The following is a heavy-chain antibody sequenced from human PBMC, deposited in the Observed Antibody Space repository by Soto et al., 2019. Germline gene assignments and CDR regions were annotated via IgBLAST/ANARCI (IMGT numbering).Heavy chain of an antibody. CDR2: ISYDGNNK. V-gene: IGHV3-30-3*01. D-gene: IGHD2-2*02. CDR3: ARVTVVPAAIPHELRNWYFDL. CDR1: GFSFSRNA. Sequence: QVQLVDSGGGVVQPGRSLRLSCVASGFSFSRNAMHWVRQAPGKGLEWVALISYDGNNKNYAESVKGRFTISRDNSKKKMYLQMNSLRAEDTAMYYCARVTVVPAAIPHELRNWYFDLWGRGTLVTVSS. J-gene: IGHJ2*01.